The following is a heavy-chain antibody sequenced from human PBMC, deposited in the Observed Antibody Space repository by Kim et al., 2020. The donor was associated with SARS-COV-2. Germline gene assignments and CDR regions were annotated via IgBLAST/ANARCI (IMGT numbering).Heavy chain of an antibody. D-gene: IGHD5-18*01. CDR2: IIPIFGTA. Sequence: SVKVSCKASGGTFSSYAISWVRQAPGQGLEWMGGIIPIFGTANYAQKFQGRVTITADESTSTAYMELSSLRSEDTAVYYCARSYSWVEFVYYYYGMDVWGQGTTVTVSS. CDR1: GGTFSSYA. V-gene: IGHV1-69*13. CDR3: ARSYSWVEFVYYYYGMDV. J-gene: IGHJ6*02.